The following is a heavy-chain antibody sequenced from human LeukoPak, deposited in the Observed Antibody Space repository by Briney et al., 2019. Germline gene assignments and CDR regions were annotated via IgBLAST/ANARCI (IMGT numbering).Heavy chain of an antibody. J-gene: IGHJ5*02. V-gene: IGHV1-58*02. D-gene: IGHD2-2*01. CDR1: GFTFTSSA. CDR2: IVVGSGNT. CDR3: AVVSSISSPAAIPP. Sequence: TSVKVSCKASGFTFTSSAMQWVRQARGQRLEWIGWIVVGSGNTNYAQKFQERVTITRDMSTSTAYMELSSLRSEDTAVYYCAVVSSISSPAAIPPWGQGTLVTVSS.